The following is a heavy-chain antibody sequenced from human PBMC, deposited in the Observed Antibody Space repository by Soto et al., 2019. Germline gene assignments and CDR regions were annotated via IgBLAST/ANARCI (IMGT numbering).Heavy chain of an antibody. CDR3: ALGDRPPFYFYF. CDR2: IIPLYGTI. V-gene: IGHV1-69*13. J-gene: IGHJ4*02. D-gene: IGHD1-26*01. Sequence: AAVKVSCKACGGTFSKFDFSWVRQAPGQGLEWMGGIIPLYGTINYAERFQGRVSLTADESTTTAYMELNSLTSDDTAVYFCALGDRPPFYFYFWGQGTLVTVSS. CDR1: GGTFSKFD.